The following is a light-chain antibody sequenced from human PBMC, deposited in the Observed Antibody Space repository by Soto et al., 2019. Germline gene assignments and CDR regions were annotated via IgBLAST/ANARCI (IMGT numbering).Light chain of an antibody. CDR1: QSLLHSNGYTY. CDR2: LGS. V-gene: IGKV2-28*01. CDR3: MQTLLTLT. J-gene: IGKJ1*01. Sequence: MVMNQYPITLPVTPGEPASISCRSSQSLLHSNGYTYLDWYLQRPGQSPQLLIYLGSYRASGVPDRFSGSGSGTDFTLKISRVEAGDVGVYYCMQTLLTLTFAQGTKVDIK.